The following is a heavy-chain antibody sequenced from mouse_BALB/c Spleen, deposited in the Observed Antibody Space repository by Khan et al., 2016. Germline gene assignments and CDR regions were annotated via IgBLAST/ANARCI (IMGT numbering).Heavy chain of an antibody. V-gene: IGHV3-8*02. D-gene: IGHD2-3*01. CDR2: ISYSGSP. J-gene: IGHJ2*01. CDR1: GDSITSGY. CDR3: ATYDGYLFDY. Sequence: EVQLQESGPSLVKPSQTLSLTCSVTGDSITSGYWNWIRKFPGNKLEYMGYISYSGSPYYNQSLKSRISITRETSKHQYSLQLNSVTTEDTATYYCATYDGYLFDYWGQGTTLTVSS.